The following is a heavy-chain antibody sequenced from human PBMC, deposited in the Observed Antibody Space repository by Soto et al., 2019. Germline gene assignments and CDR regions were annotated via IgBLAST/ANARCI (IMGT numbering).Heavy chain of an antibody. CDR1: GFTFSSYA. CDR2: ISGSGGST. Sequence: GGSLRLSCAASGFTFSSYAMSWVRQAPGKGLEWVSAISGSGGSTYYADSVKGRFTISRDNSKNTLYLQMNSLRAEDTAVYYCAKGRGIVVVVAAPFDYWGQGTLVTVSS. D-gene: IGHD2-15*01. V-gene: IGHV3-23*01. CDR3: AKGRGIVVVVAAPFDY. J-gene: IGHJ4*02.